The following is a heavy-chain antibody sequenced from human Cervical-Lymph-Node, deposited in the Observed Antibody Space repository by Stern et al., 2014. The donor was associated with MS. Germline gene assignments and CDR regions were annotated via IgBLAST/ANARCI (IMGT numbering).Heavy chain of an antibody. CDR3: ARGNSAFDH. V-gene: IGHV3-7*01. J-gene: IGHJ4*02. CDR1: GFSFSNYW. D-gene: IGHD2/OR15-2a*01. Sequence: EVQLVESGGGLVRPGGSLRLSCAASGFSFSNYWMTWVRQAPGKGLEWVANIKHDGSDKYYVDSVKGRFTISRDNAKNSLYLQMNSLRAEDTALYYCARGNSAFDHWGQGTLVTVSS. CDR2: IKHDGSDK.